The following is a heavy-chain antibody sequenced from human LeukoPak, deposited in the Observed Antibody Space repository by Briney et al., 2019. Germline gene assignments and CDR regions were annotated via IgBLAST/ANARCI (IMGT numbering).Heavy chain of an antibody. D-gene: IGHD2-2*01. J-gene: IGHJ5*02. V-gene: IGHV4-31*03. CDR3: ARDFGSSTSVRWSDP. Sequence: PSQTLSLTCNVSGGSISSGGYYWSWIRQHPGKGLEWIGYIYYSGSTYYNPSLKSRVTISVDTSKNQFSLKLSSVTAADTAVYYCARDFGSSTSVRWSDPWGQGTLVTVSS. CDR1: GGSISSGGYY. CDR2: IYYSGST.